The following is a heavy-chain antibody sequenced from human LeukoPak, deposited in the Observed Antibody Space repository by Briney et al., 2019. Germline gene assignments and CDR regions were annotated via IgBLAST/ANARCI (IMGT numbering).Heavy chain of an antibody. J-gene: IGHJ5*02. D-gene: IGHD3-3*01. CDR1: GYSFSGFS. V-gene: IGHV1-2*02. CDR3: ARVHDVSGAYSFDP. CDR2: INPYSGDT. Sequence: ASVTVSCKASGYSFSGFSVHWVRQAPGQGLEWMGWINPYSGDTSYAQNLQGRVTLTRDTSISTAYMELTRLTSDDTAVYYCARVHDVSGAYSFDPWGQGTLVTVSS.